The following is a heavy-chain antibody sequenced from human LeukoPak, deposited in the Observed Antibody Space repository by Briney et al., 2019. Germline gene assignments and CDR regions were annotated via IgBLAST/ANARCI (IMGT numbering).Heavy chain of an antibody. CDR1: GFTFSSYG. V-gene: IGHV3-23*01. CDR2: ISGSGGST. CDR3: AKDPLSFRVVVAATDAFDI. Sequence: GGSLRLSCAASGFTFSSYGMSWVRQAPGKGLEWVSAISGSGGSTYYADSVKGRFTISRDNSKNTLYLQMNSLRAEDTAVYYCAKDPLSFRVVVAATDAFDIWGQGTMVTASS. J-gene: IGHJ3*02. D-gene: IGHD2-15*01.